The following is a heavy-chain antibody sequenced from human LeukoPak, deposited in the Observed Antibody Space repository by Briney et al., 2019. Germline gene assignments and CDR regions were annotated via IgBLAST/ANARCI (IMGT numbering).Heavy chain of an antibody. Sequence: GGSLRLSCAASGFTFSSYSMSWVRQAPGKGLEWVSLISGSGDTTNYADSVKGRFTISRDNSKNTLYLQMNSLGADDTAVYYCARGGGYRTSYFFDHWGQGTLVTVSS. CDR1: GFTFSSYS. J-gene: IGHJ4*02. CDR2: ISGSGDTT. V-gene: IGHV3-23*01. CDR3: ARGGGYRTSYFFDH. D-gene: IGHD5-18*01.